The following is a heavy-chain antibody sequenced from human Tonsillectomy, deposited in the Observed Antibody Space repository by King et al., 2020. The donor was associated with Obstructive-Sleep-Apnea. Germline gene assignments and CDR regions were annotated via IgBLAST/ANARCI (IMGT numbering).Heavy chain of an antibody. CDR2: IYYTGST. V-gene: IGHV4-39*07. CDR1: GGSISTTSYY. Sequence: LQLQESGPGLVKPSETLSLICTVSGGSISTTSYYWGWIRQPPGKGLEWIGTIYYTGSTYYNPSLKGRVTLSVDTSKNEFSLKLTSVTAADTAMYYCMRGACSGGTCSYNYFDPWGQGILVTVSS. D-gene: IGHD2-15*01. J-gene: IGHJ5*02. CDR3: MRGACSGGTCSYNYFDP.